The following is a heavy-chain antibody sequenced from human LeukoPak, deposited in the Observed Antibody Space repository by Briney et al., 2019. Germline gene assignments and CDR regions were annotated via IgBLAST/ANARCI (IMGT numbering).Heavy chain of an antibody. V-gene: IGHV1-8*01. CDR1: GYTFASSD. CDR3: SKGPPNWGFDY. Sequence: ASVNVSCTASGYTFASSDINWVRQTAGQGLEWIGWMSPNSGDTGYAQNFQGRVTMTRDTSISTAYMELSSLTSEDTAVYYCSKGPPNWGFDYWGQGTLVTVSS. CDR2: MSPNSGDT. D-gene: IGHD7-27*01. J-gene: IGHJ4*02.